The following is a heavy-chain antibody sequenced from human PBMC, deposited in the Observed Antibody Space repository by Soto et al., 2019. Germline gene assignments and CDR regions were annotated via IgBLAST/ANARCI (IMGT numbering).Heavy chain of an antibody. V-gene: IGHV3-15*07. Sequence: PGGSLRLSCAASGFTFSNAWMNWVRQAPGKGLEWVGRIKSKTDGGTTDYAAPVKGRFTISRDDSKNTLYLQMNSLKTEDTAVYYCTTATTPVIRFLEWLQGDYGMDVWGQGTTVTVSS. CDR1: GFTFSNAW. J-gene: IGHJ6*02. CDR3: TTATTPVIRFLEWLQGDYGMDV. CDR2: IKSKTDGGTT. D-gene: IGHD3-3*01.